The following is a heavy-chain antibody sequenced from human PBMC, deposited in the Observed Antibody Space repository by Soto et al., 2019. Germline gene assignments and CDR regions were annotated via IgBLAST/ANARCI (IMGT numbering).Heavy chain of an antibody. CDR3: AKEPLSYRSIWNKGYFDY. CDR1: GFTLSVYG. V-gene: IGHV3-30*18. Sequence: QVQLVQSGGGVVQPGRSLRLSCAASGFTLSVYGMHWLRQAPGKGLEWLAVISYDGKNEYYSDSVKGRFTVSRDTSKNTLYLQMSSLKTEDTAIYYCAKEPLSYRSIWNKGYFDYGGQGTLVTVSS. J-gene: IGHJ4*02. CDR2: ISYDGKNE. D-gene: IGHD6-13*01.